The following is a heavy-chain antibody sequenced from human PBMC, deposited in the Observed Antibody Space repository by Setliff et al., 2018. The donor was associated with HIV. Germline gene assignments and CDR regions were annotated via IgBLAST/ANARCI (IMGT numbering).Heavy chain of an antibody. CDR1: GGSFSDNY. CDR3: ARIFGDQGYYYGMDV. V-gene: IGHV4-59*01. D-gene: IGHD3-3*01. J-gene: IGHJ6*02. Sequence: SETLSLTCAVYGGSFSDNYWSWIRQPPGKGLEWIGYIYYSGSTNYNPSLKSRVTISVDTSKNQFSLKLSSVIAADTAVYYCARIFGDQGYYYGMDVWGQGTTVTVSS. CDR2: IYYSGST.